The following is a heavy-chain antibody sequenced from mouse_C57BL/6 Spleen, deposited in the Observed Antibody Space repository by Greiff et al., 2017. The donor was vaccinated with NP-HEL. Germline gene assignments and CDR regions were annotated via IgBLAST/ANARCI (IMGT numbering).Heavy chain of an antibody. CDR1: GFTFSSYG. CDR2: ISSGGSYT. D-gene: IGHD2-10*01. J-gene: IGHJ4*01. CDR3: ARQGTYYGKDYYAMDY. V-gene: IGHV5-6*01. Sequence: EVKLVESGGDLVKPGGSLKLSCAASGFTFSSYGMSWVRQTPDKRLEWVATISSGGSYTYYPDSVKGRFTISRDNAKNTLYLQMSSLKSEDTAMYYCARQGTYYGKDYYAMDYWGQGTSVTVSS.